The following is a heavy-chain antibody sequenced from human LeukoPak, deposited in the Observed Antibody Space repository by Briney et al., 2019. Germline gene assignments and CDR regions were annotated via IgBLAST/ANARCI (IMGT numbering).Heavy chain of an antibody. D-gene: IGHD2-21*02. Sequence: SETLSLTCSVSGDSISSSSSYWGWIRQPPGKGLEWIGSIYYSGSTNYNPSLKSRVTISVDTSKNQFSLKLSSVTAADTAVYYCAVEWVVTAAYMDVWGKGTTVTVSS. V-gene: IGHV4-39*07. J-gene: IGHJ6*03. CDR1: GDSISSSSSY. CDR2: IYYSGST. CDR3: AVEWVVTAAYMDV.